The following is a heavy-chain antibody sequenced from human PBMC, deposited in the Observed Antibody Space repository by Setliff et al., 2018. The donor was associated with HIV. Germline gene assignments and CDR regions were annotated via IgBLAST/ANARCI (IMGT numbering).Heavy chain of an antibody. CDR3: AKDPSVTVTTI. D-gene: IGHD4-17*01. Sequence: ASVKVSCKASGYTFTAFGMNWLRQAPGQGPEWMGWISTYNGNTNYAQKFQGRVTVTTDTSTSTVYMELRSLRSDDTAVYYCAKDPSVTVTTIWGQGTMVTVSS. V-gene: IGHV1-18*01. CDR2: ISTYNGNT. CDR1: GYTFTAFG. J-gene: IGHJ3*02.